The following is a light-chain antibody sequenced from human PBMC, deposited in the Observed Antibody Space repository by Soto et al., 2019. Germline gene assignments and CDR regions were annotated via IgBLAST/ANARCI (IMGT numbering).Light chain of an antibody. CDR1: QSISSW. Sequence: DIQMTQSPSTLSASVGDRVTVTCRASQSISSWLAWFQQKPGKAPKLLMYHVSRLNSGVSSRFIGSGSGTEFTLTISSLQPDDFATYYCQQYDTHFWTFGQGTKVEIK. CDR3: QQYDTHFWT. J-gene: IGKJ1*01. CDR2: HVS. V-gene: IGKV1-5*03.